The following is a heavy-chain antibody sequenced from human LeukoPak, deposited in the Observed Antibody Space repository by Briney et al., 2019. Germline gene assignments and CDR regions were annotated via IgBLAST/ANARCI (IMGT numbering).Heavy chain of an antibody. D-gene: IGHD5-18*01. Sequence: KPSETLSLTCTVSGGSINSYYWSWIRQPPGKGLEWIGYIYYTGSTNYNPSLKSRVTISLDTPKNQFSLKLSSVTAADTAVYYCACGRYSYANEYWGQGTLVTVSS. CDR3: ACGRYSYANEY. V-gene: IGHV4-59*01. CDR2: IYYTGST. CDR1: GGSINSYY. J-gene: IGHJ4*02.